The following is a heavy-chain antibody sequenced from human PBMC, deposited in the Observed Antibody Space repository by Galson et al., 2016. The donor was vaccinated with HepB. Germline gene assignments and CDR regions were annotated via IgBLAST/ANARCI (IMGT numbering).Heavy chain of an antibody. CDR2: IHYSGST. D-gene: IGHD3-3*01. J-gene: IGHJ4*02. Sequence: LSLTCSVSGGSINNYYWNWIRQPPGKGLEWIGYIHYSGSTNYNPSLKSRVTLSTDTSKNQFSLKLTSVTAADTAVYFCARGNVIFGVVNPAFDYWGQGTLITVS. CDR3: ARGNVIFGVVNPAFDY. V-gene: IGHV4-59*08. CDR1: GGSINNYY.